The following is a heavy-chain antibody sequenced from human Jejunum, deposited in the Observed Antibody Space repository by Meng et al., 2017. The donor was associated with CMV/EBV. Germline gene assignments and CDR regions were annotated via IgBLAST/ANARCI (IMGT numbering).Heavy chain of an antibody. V-gene: IGHV3-23*01. CDR3: ANVGRDV. D-gene: IGHD3-10*01. CDR1: GFTLSSYA. J-gene: IGHJ6*02. CDR2: ITGSGGST. Sequence: LKISGAASGFTLSSYAMTWVRQAPGKGLEWVSGITGSGGSTYYADSVKGRFTISRDNSKNTLYLQMNSLRAEDTAVYYCANVGRDVWGQGTTVTVSS.